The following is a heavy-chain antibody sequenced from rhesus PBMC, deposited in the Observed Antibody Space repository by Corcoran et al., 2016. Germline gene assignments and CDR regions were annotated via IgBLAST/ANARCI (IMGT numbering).Heavy chain of an antibody. CDR2: IYANIASS. V-gene: IGHV4-143*01. J-gene: IGHJ4*01. CDR3: ARLDYGNNYYYFDY. D-gene: IGHD4-29*01. Sequence: QVQLQESGPGLVKPSETLSLTCTVSGGSISDPYYWNWISQPPGKGLEWIGGIYANIASSSDHTTLKCRVHISKDPSKNQFSLDLYSVTAADTAVYFCARLDYGNNYYYFDYWGQGVLVTVSS. CDR1: GGSISDPYY.